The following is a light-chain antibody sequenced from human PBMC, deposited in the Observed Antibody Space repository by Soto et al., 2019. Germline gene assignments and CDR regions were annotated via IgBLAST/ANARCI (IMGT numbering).Light chain of an antibody. CDR3: CSYAGSSTYV. CDR1: SSDVGSYNL. CDR2: EGS. Sequence: QAVVTQPASVSGSPGQSITISCTGTSSDVGSYNLVSWYQQYPGKAPKLIIYEGSKRPSGVSNRFSGSKSGNTASLTISGLQAEDEADYYCCSYAGSSTYVFGGGTKLTVL. V-gene: IGLV2-23*01. J-gene: IGLJ2*01.